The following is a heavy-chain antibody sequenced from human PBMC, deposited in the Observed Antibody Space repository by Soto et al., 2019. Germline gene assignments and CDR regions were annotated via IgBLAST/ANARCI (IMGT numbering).Heavy chain of an antibody. CDR1: GFTFSSYG. CDR3: AREKVVVVPTAIGRHIDY. CDR2: IWYDGSNK. D-gene: IGHD2-2*01. V-gene: IGHV3-33*01. Sequence: QVQLVESGGGVVQPGRSLRLSCAASGFTFSSYGMHWVRQAPGKGLEWVAVIWYDGSNKYYADSVKGRFTISRDNSKNTLYLQMNSLRAEDTAVYYCAREKVVVVPTAIGRHIDYWGQGTLDTVSS. J-gene: IGHJ4*02.